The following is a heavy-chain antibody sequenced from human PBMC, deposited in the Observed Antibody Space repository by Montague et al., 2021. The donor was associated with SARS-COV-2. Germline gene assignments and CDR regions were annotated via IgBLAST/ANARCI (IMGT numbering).Heavy chain of an antibody. D-gene: IGHD4-17*01. Sequence: SRSLSLSASGFPFSSYAMSWVRQAPGKGLEWVSVIYSGGSSTYYADSVKGRFTISRDNSKNTLYLQMNSLRAEDTAVYYCATTTGLGSWGQGTLVTVSS. CDR1: GFPFSSYA. CDR3: ATTTGLGS. V-gene: IGHV3-23*03. CDR2: IYSGGSST. J-gene: IGHJ5*02.